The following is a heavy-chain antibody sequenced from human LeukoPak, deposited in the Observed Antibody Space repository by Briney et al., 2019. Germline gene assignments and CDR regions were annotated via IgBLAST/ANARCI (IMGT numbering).Heavy chain of an antibody. J-gene: IGHJ5*02. D-gene: IGHD3-16*01. CDR2: IQPDGSEQ. Sequence: GGSLRLSCAASGFTFSSYEMNWVRQAPGKGLEWVGNIQPDGSEQYPVDSVKGRFTISRDNARNSLFLQMNSLRVEDTAVYYCASQSYARFDPWGQGTLVTVSS. V-gene: IGHV3-7*01. CDR1: GFTFSSYE. CDR3: ASQSYARFDP.